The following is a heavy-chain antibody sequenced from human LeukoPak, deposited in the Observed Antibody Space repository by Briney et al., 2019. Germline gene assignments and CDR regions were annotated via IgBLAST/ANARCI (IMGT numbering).Heavy chain of an antibody. CDR2: IYYSGGT. CDR3: ARHTLGYSYGRYFDY. Sequence: SSETLSLTCTVSGGSISSSSYYWGWIRQPPGKGLEWIGSIYYSGGTYYNPSLKSRVTISVDASKNQFSLKLSSVTAADTAVYYCARHTLGYSYGRYFDYWGQGTLVTVSS. CDR1: GGSISSSSYY. D-gene: IGHD5-18*01. J-gene: IGHJ4*02. V-gene: IGHV4-39*01.